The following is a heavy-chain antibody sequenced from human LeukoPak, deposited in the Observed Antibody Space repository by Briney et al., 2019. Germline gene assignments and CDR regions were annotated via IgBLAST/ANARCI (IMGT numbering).Heavy chain of an antibody. D-gene: IGHD6-13*01. Sequence: GGTLRLSCAASGFTFSSYEMNWVRQAPGKGLEWVSYISSSGSTIYYADSVKGRFTISRDNAKNSLYLHMNSLRAQDTAVYYCARDRSPNYSGSWPDYFDCWGQGTLVTVSS. CDR3: ARDRSPNYSGSWPDYFDC. V-gene: IGHV3-48*03. CDR2: ISSSGSTI. CDR1: GFTFSSYE. J-gene: IGHJ4*02.